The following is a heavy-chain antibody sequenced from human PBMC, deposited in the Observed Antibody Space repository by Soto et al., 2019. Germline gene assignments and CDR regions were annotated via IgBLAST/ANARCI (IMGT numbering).Heavy chain of an antibody. CDR1: GGSISSGGYY. CDR3: ARGYCSSTSCRWFDP. CDR2: IYYSGST. V-gene: IGHV4-31*03. D-gene: IGHD2-2*01. J-gene: IGHJ5*02. Sequence: SETLSLTCTVSGGSISSGGYYWSWIRQHPGKGLEWIGYIYYSGSTYYNPSPKSRVTISVDTSKNQFSLKLSSVTAADTAVYYCARGYCSSTSCRWFDPWGQGTLVTVSS.